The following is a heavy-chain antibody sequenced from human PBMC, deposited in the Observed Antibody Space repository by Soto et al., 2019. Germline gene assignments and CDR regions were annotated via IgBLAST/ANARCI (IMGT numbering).Heavy chain of an antibody. V-gene: IGHV4-30-2*01. CDR3: AGGIAARPLGY. CDR1: GGSISSGGYS. J-gene: IGHJ4*02. CDR2: TYHSGST. D-gene: IGHD6-6*01. Sequence: QLQLQESGSGLVKPSQTLSLTCAVSGGSISSGGYSWSWIRQPPGKGLEWIGYTYHSGSTYYNPSLKIRATISVDRSKNQFSLKLSSVTAADTAVYYCAGGIAARPLGYWGQGTLVTVSS.